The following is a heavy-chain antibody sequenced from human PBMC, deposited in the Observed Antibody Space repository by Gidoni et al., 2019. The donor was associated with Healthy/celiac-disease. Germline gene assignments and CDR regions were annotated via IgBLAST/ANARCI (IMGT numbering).Heavy chain of an antibody. CDR3: ARSPHDDFWSGSDNWFDP. D-gene: IGHD3-3*01. CDR2: MNPNSGNT. Sequence: QVQLVQSGAEVKKPGASVKVSCKASGYTFPSYDINWVRQATGQGLEWMGWMNPNSGNTGYAQKFQGRVTMTRNTSISTAYMELSSLRSEDTAVYYCARSPHDDFWSGSDNWFDPWGQGTLVTVSS. CDR1: GYTFPSYD. V-gene: IGHV1-8*01. J-gene: IGHJ5*02.